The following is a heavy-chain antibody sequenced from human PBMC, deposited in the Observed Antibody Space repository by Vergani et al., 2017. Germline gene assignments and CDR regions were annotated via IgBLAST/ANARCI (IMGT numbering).Heavy chain of an antibody. CDR2: IYYSGRT. V-gene: IGHV4-59*01. CDR3: AGSGYYYYMDV. CDR1: GGSISSYY. Sequence: VQLQESGPGLVKPSETLSLTCTVSGGSISSYYWSWIRQPPGKGLEWIGYIYYSGRTNYNPSLKSRVTISVGTSKNQFSLKLSSVTAADTAVYYCAGSGYYYYMDVWGKGTTVTVSS. J-gene: IGHJ6*03. D-gene: IGHD3-10*01.